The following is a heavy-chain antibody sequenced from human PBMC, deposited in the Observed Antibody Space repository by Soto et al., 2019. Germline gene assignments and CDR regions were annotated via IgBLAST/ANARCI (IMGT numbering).Heavy chain of an antibody. Sequence: QVQLVQSGAEVKKPGASVKVSCKASGYTFTSYGINWVRQAPGQGLEWLGWISAYDGNTNYAQILQGRVSMTTDTSTNTAYMEVRSLRSDDTAVYYCARGGYYDSSGSRNYYYYGTNVWGQGTTVTVSS. D-gene: IGHD3-22*01. V-gene: IGHV1-18*01. CDR2: ISAYDGNT. CDR1: GYTFTSYG. CDR3: ARGGYYDSSGSRNYYYYGTNV. J-gene: IGHJ6*02.